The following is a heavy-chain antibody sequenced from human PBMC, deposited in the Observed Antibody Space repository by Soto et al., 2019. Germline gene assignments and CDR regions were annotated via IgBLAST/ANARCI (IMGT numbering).Heavy chain of an antibody. V-gene: IGHV3-23*01. D-gene: IGHD6-6*01. J-gene: IGHJ4*02. CDR2: ISAGGSNT. CDR3: AKEYSTSSDY. Sequence: GGSLRLSCAASGFSFSNYAMNWVRQAPGKALEWVSAISAGGSNTNYADSVKGRFTISSDNAKNTLYLQMNGLRADDTAVYYCAKEYSTSSDYWGQGTPVTVSS. CDR1: GFSFSNYA.